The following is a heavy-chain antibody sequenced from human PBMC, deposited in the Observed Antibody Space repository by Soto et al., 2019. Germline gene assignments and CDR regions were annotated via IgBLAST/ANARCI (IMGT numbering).Heavy chain of an antibody. Sequence: PSETLSLTCTVSGGSISSYYWSWIRQPPGKGLEWIGYIYYSGSTNYNPSLKSRVTLSVDTSKNQFPLKLSSVTAADTAVYYCARLQYNFDYWGQGTLVTVSS. CDR3: ARLQYNFDY. V-gene: IGHV4-59*08. CDR1: GGSISSYY. CDR2: IYYSGST. J-gene: IGHJ4*02. D-gene: IGHD1-1*01.